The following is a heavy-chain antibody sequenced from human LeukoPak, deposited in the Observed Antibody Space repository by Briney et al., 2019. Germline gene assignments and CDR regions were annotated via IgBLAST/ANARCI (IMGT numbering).Heavy chain of an antibody. CDR2: IYYSGST. CDR3: ARAPIAARAIPGRYYFDY. Sequence: SETLSLTCTVSGGSISSGDYYWSWIRQPPGKGLEWIGYIYYSGSTYYNPSLKSRVTISVDTSKNQFSLKLSSVTAADTAVYYCARAPIAARAIPGRYYFDYWGQGTLVTVSS. CDR1: GGSISSGDYY. V-gene: IGHV4-30-4*01. J-gene: IGHJ4*02. D-gene: IGHD6-13*01.